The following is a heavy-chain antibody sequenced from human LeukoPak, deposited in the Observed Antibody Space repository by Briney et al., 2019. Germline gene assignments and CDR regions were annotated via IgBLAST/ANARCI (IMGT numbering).Heavy chain of an antibody. V-gene: IGHV4-4*07. CDR2: IYTSGST. CDR3: ARHGLVAARHAFDI. D-gene: IGHD6-6*01. Sequence: SETLSLTCTVSGGSISSYYWSWIRQPAGKGLEWIGRIYTSGSTNYNPSLKSRVTMSVDTSKNQFSLKLSSVTAADTAVYYCARHGLVAARHAFDIWGRGTMVTVSS. CDR1: GGSISSYY. J-gene: IGHJ3*02.